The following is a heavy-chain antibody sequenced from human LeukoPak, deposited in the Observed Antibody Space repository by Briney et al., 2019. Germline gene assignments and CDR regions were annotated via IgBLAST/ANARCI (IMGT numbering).Heavy chain of an antibody. V-gene: IGHV3-23*01. CDR3: AKGDFWTTYSSPYDAFDI. D-gene: IGHD3/OR15-3a*01. CDR1: GFTFSSYA. CDR2: ISGSGAST. Sequence: GGSLRLSCAASGFTFSSYAMNWVRQAPGKGLEWVSVISGSGASTYYADSVKGRFTISRDNSKNTLYLQMNSLRAEDTAVYYCAKGDFWTTYSSPYDAFDIWGQGTMVTVSS. J-gene: IGHJ3*02.